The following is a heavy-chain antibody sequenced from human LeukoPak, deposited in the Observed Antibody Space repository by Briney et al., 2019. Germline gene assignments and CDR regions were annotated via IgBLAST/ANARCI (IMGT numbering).Heavy chain of an antibody. CDR1: GGSIGSSSYY. CDR3: ARVDIEYSGFGYLDY. D-gene: IGHD6-6*01. CDR2: IYYSGST. J-gene: IGHJ4*02. Sequence: SETLCLTCTVSGGSIGSSSYYWGWIRQPPGKGLEWIGSIYYSGSTYYNPSLKSRVTISVDTSKNQFSLKLSSVTAADTAVYYCARVDIEYSGFGYLDYWGQGTLVTVSS. V-gene: IGHV4-39*07.